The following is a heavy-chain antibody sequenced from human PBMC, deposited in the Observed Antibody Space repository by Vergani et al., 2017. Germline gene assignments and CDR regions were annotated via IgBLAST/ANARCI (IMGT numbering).Heavy chain of an antibody. V-gene: IGHV3-21*01. CDR1: GLTFSTYS. CDR2: INSRSNYI. CDR3: ATDKMIGRCIQFVY. Sequence: EVQLVESGGGLVKPGGSLRLSCAASGLTFSTYSTNWVRQAPGRRLEWVSTINSRSNYINYADSVKGRFIISRDDANNSVYLQMNSLRVEDTAVYYFATDKMIGRCIQFVYWGQGTLVSVSS. D-gene: IGHD1-26*01. J-gene: IGHJ4*02.